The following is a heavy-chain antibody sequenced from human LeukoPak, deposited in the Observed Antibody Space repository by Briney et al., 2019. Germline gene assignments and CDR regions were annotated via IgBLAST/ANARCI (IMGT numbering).Heavy chain of an antibody. CDR2: INHSGST. V-gene: IGHV4-34*01. CDR1: GGSFSGYY. Sequence: SETLSLTCAVYGGSFSGYYWSWIRQPPGKGLEWIGEINHSGSTNYNPSLKSRVTISVDTSKNQFSLKLSSMTAADTAVYYCARGLYYYGSGSYYSLHYYYYGMDVWGQGTTVTVSS. J-gene: IGHJ6*02. CDR3: ARGLYYYGSGSYYSLHYYYYGMDV. D-gene: IGHD3-10*01.